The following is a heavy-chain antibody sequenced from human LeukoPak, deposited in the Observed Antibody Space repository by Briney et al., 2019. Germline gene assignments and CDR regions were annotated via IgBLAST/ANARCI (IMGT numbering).Heavy chain of an antibody. CDR2: IYYSGST. J-gene: IGHJ4*02. CDR3: ARLGSGWYSDY. CDR1: GGSVSSSNYY. Sequence: SETLSLTCTVSGGSVSSSNYYWVWIRQPPGKGLEWIGNIYYSGSTYYNPSLKSRVTISVDTSKNQFSLKLSSVTAADTAVYYCARLGSGWYSDYWGQGTLVTVSS. V-gene: IGHV4-39*01. D-gene: IGHD6-19*01.